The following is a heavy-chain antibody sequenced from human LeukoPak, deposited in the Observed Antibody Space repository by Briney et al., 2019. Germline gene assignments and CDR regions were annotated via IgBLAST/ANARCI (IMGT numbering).Heavy chain of an antibody. CDR2: IWYDGNTQ. D-gene: IGHD3-22*01. V-gene: IGHV3-33*01. CDR3: ARDGEDDSSGNYKPFDY. Sequence: GGSLRLSCAASGFTFSDYGMHWLRQAPGKGLDWVAAIWYDGNTQFYADSVKGLFTISRDNSKNTLYLQMNGLRADDTALYYCARDGEDDSSGNYKPFDYWGQGTLVTVSS. J-gene: IGHJ4*02. CDR1: GFTFSDYG.